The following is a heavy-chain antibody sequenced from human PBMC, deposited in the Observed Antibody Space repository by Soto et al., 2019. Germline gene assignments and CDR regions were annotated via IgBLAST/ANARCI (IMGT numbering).Heavy chain of an antibody. V-gene: IGHV3-23*01. Sequence: PGGSLRLSCSASGFTFSNYAMSWVRQSPGKGLEWVSGVSSTGTSPYYAGSVQGRSTISRDNSKNMFYLQMKSLRAEDTAIYYCAKARPSGGYYYVEAFDVWGQGTMVTVSS. J-gene: IGHJ3*01. CDR2: VSSTGTSP. CDR1: GFTFSNYA. CDR3: AKARPSGGYYYVEAFDV. D-gene: IGHD3-22*01.